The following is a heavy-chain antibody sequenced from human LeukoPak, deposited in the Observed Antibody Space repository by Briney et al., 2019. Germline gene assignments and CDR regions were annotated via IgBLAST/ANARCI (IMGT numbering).Heavy chain of an antibody. CDR3: ARAENSGWYAIY. D-gene: IGHD6-19*01. V-gene: IGHV3-64*01. Sequence: GGSLRLSCAAFGFTFSIYAMHWVRQAPGRGLEYVSAITNNGGSTYYANSVKGRFTISRDNSKNTLYLQMGSLRAEDMAVYYCARAENSGWYAIYWGQGTLVTVSS. CDR1: GFTFSIYA. CDR2: ITNNGGST. J-gene: IGHJ4*02.